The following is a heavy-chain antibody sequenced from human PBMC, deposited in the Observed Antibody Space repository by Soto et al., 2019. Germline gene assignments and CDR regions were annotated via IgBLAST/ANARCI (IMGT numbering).Heavy chain of an antibody. CDR2: IFSAENNK. D-gene: IGHD5-18*01. V-gene: IGHV3-30-3*01. CDR1: GFTFRSYA. Sequence: PGGSLRLSCAASGFTFRSYAMHWVRQAPGKGLEWVAVIFSAENNKYYTDSVKGRFTISRDNAKNTLYLQVNSLRAEDTAVYYCARALDTSMASKDNWLDPWGQGTLVTVSS. J-gene: IGHJ5*02. CDR3: ARALDTSMASKDNWLDP.